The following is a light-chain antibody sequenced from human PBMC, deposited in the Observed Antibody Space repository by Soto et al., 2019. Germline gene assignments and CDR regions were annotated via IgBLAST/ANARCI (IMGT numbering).Light chain of an antibody. V-gene: IGKV4-1*01. CDR2: WAS. CDR3: QQYYTTPIT. J-gene: IGKJ5*01. Sequence: DIVMTQSPHSLAVSLGERATINCRSSQSLLYSSNNHDYLAWYQQRPGQPPKLLIYWASTRESGVPDRFSGSGSGTDFTLTINSLQAEDVAVYYCQQYYTTPITFGQGTRLEIK. CDR1: QSLLYSSNNHDY.